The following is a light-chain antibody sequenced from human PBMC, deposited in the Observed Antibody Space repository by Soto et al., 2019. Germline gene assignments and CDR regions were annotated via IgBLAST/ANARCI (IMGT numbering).Light chain of an antibody. Sequence: DIQMTQSPSSVSASVGDRVTITCRASQGISTWLAWYQQKPGKVPKLLIYGASSLQTGVPSRFSRSGSATAFTLTITSLQAEDFATYYCQQASSLPHTFGQGTKLEIK. CDR3: QQASSLPHT. J-gene: IGKJ2*01. CDR1: QGISTW. CDR2: GAS. V-gene: IGKV1-12*01.